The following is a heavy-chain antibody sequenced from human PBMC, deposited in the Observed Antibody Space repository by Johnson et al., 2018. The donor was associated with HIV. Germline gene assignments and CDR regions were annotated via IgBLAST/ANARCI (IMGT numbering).Heavy chain of an antibody. CDR2: IWYDGSNQ. CDR1: GFTFSSYG. J-gene: IGHJ3*02. CDR3: AREAITMARGRAFDI. V-gene: IGHV3-33*01. Sequence: VQLVESGGGVVQPGRSLRLSCAASGFTFSSYGMHWVRQAPGKGLEWVAVIWYDGSNQYYADSVKGRFTISRDNSKNTMYLQMKSLRAEDTAVYYCAREAITMARGRAFDIWGQGTMVTVSS. D-gene: IGHD3-10*01.